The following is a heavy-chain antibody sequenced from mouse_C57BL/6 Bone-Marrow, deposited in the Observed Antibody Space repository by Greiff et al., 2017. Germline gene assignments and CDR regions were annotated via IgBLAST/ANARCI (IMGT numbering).Heavy chain of an antibody. D-gene: IGHD1-1*01. V-gene: IGHV1-81*01. CDR3: AREVYYGSSPFDY. J-gene: IGHJ2*01. CDR1: GYTFTSYG. Sequence: QVQLQQSGAELARPGASVQLSCKASGYTFTSYGISWVKQRTGQGLEWIGEIYPRSGTTYYNEKFKGKATLTADKSSSTAYMELRSLTSEDSAVYFCAREVYYGSSPFDYWGQGTTLTVSA. CDR2: IYPRSGTT.